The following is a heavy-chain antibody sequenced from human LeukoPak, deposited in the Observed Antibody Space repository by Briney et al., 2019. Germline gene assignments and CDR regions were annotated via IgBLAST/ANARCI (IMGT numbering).Heavy chain of an antibody. CDR3: AKDYPMASGSPLSFDN. Sequence: GGSLRLSCAVSGLTFSTYAMSWVRQAPGKGLEWVSGIEERRGGTFYADSVKGRFTVSRDNSKSTLYLQMSSLRAEDTAVYYCAKDYPMASGSPLSFDNWGQGTLVTVSS. CDR1: GLTFSTYA. CDR2: IEERRGGT. D-gene: IGHD3-10*01. J-gene: IGHJ4*02. V-gene: IGHV3-23*01.